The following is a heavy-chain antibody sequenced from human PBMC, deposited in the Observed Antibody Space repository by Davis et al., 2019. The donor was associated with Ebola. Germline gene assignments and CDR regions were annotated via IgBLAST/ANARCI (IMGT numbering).Heavy chain of an antibody. J-gene: IGHJ4*02. CDR3: VVGGHCDY. V-gene: IGHV3-7*03. CDR1: GFTFSSYE. D-gene: IGHD3-16*01. CDR2: IKADGSEK. Sequence: GGSLRLSCAVSGFTFSSYEMNWVRQAPGKGLEWVANIKADGSEKYSVDSVKGRFTISRDNAKNSLYLQMNGLRVEDTAVYYCVVGGHCDYYGQGTVVIVSS.